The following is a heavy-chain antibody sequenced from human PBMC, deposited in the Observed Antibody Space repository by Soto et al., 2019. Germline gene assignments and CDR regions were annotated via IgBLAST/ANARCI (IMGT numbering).Heavy chain of an antibody. CDR1: GYTFTGYY. CDR3: ARVGHYYDSSGSQYPRGFDY. V-gene: IGHV1-2*04. D-gene: IGHD3-22*01. J-gene: IGHJ4*02. Sequence: GASVKVSCKASGYTFTGYYMHWVRQAPGQGLEWMGWINPNSGGTNYAQKFQGWVTMTRDTPISTAYMELSRLRSDDTAVYYCARVGHYYDSSGSQYPRGFDYWGQGTLVTVSS. CDR2: INPNSGGT.